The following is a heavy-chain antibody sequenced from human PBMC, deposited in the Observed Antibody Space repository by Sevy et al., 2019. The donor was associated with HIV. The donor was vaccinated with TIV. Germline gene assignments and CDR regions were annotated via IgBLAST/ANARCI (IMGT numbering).Heavy chain of an antibody. V-gene: IGHV4-59*01. CDR1: GGSISSYY. J-gene: IGHJ6*02. CDR2: IYYSGST. CDR3: ARKGVSSSWPTDSDYGMDV. D-gene: IGHD6-13*01. Sequence: SETLSLTCTVSGGSISSYYWSWIRQPPGKGLEWIGYIYYSGSTNYNPSLKSRVTISVDTSKNQLSLKLSSVTAADTAVYYCARKGVSSSWPTDSDYGMDVWGQGTTVTVSS.